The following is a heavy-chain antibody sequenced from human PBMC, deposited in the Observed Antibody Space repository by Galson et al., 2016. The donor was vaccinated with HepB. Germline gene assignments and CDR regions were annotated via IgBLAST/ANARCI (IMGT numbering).Heavy chain of an antibody. CDR3: ASRHSGWYYFDY. CDR1: GITFRSYT. Sequence: SLRLSCAVSGITFRSYTMNWVRQAPGKGLEWVSSISGGSSYIYYADSVEGRFTISRDNAKNSLYLQMNSLRAEDTAVYYCASRHSGWYYFDYRGQGTLVTVSS. CDR2: ISGGSSYI. V-gene: IGHV3-21*01. D-gene: IGHD6-19*01. J-gene: IGHJ4*02.